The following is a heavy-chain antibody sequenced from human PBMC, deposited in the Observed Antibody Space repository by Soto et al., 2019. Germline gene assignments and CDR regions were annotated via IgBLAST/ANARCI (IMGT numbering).Heavy chain of an antibody. CDR1: GYTFSFYG. D-gene: IGHD3-9*01. J-gene: IGHJ5*02. CDR2: ISPYNGKT. CDR3: ARDTADWLLEASLDL. V-gene: IGHV1-18*01. Sequence: ASVKVSCKASGYTFSFYGISWVRQAPGQGLEWMGWISPYNGKTNYAQSLQGRVTMTTDTSTSTAYMELRSLRSDDSAVYYCARDTADWLLEASLDLWGQGTLVTVSS.